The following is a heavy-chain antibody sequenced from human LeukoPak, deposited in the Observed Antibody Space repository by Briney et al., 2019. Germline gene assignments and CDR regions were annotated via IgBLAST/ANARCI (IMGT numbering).Heavy chain of an antibody. V-gene: IGHV3-15*01. CDR3: TTDRGSTLRYFDWLSHENNYFDY. D-gene: IGHD3-9*01. J-gene: IGHJ4*02. Sequence: GGSLRLSCAASGFTFSNAWMSWVRQAPGKGLEWVGRIKSKTDGGTTDYAAPVKGRFTISRDDSKNTLYLQMNSLKTEDTAVYYCTTDRGSTLRYFDWLSHENNYFDYWGQGTLVTVSS. CDR2: IKSKTDGGTT. CDR1: GFTFSNAW.